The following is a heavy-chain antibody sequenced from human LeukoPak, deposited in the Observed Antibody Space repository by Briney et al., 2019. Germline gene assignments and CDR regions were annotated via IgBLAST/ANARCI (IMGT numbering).Heavy chain of an antibody. CDR2: ISGSGGST. V-gene: IGHV3-23*01. J-gene: IGHJ4*02. CDR1: GFTFSSYA. CDR3: AKIAAACTDYYFYY. D-gene: IGHD6-13*01. Sequence: GGSLRLSCAASGFTFSSYAMSWVRQAPGKGLEWVSAISGSGGSTYYADSVKGRFTISRDNSKNTVYLQMNRLRAEDTAAYYCAKIAAACTDYYFYYWGQGTLVTVSS.